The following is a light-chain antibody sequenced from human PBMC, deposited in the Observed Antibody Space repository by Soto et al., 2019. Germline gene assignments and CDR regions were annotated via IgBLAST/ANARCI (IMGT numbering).Light chain of an antibody. CDR1: QNINSN. V-gene: IGKV3-15*01. J-gene: IGKJ2*01. Sequence: EIVMTQSPATLSVSPGESATLSCRASQNINSNLAWYQQKPGQAPRLLIYRASTMATGIPARFSGSGSGTEFTPTISSLQSEDFAVYYCQQYHDWTPYTFGQGTKVEI. CDR3: QQYHDWTPYT. CDR2: RAS.